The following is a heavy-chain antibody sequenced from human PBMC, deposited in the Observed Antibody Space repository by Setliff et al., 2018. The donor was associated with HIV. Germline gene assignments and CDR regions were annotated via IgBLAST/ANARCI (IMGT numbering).Heavy chain of an antibody. Sequence: PGGSLRLSCAASGFTFSSYAMSWVRQAPGRGLEWVSAISGSGGSTYYADSVKGRFTISRDNSKNTLYLQMNSLRAEDTAVYYCAKDFPYYYDSSGCAFDIWGQGTMVTVS. CDR3: AKDFPYYYDSSGCAFDI. CDR1: GFTFSSYA. CDR2: ISGSGGST. J-gene: IGHJ3*02. D-gene: IGHD3-22*01. V-gene: IGHV3-23*01.